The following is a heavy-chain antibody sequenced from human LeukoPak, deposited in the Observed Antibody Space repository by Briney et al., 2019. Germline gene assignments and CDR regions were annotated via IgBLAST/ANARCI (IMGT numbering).Heavy chain of an antibody. Sequence: KSSETLSLTCTVSGGSINNYYWSWIRQPPGKGLEWIGSIYYSGSTYYNPSLKSRVTISVDTSKNQFSLKLSSVTAADTAVYYCARDDSGSYGYWGQGTLVTVSS. CDR2: IYYSGST. J-gene: IGHJ4*02. CDR1: GGSINNYY. CDR3: ARDDSGSYGY. D-gene: IGHD1-26*01. V-gene: IGHV4-39*07.